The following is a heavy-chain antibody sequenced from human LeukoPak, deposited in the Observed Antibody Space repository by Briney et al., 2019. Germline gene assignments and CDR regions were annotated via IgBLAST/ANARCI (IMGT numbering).Heavy chain of an antibody. D-gene: IGHD2-15*01. CDR1: GFTFSDYN. V-gene: IGHV3-21*01. Sequence: GGSLRLSCVASGFTFSDYNMNWVRQAPGKGLEWLSSISDRTSNYIFQADSVRGRFTISRDTAKNSLYMQMNNLRVEDTAVYYCARQRGYCSSGSSRGWFDPWGQGTLVTVSS. CDR3: ARQRGYCSSGSSRGWFDP. CDR2: ISDRTSNYI. J-gene: IGHJ5*02.